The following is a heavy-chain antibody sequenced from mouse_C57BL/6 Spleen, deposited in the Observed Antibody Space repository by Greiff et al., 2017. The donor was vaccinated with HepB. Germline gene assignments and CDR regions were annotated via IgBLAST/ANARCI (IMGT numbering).Heavy chain of an antibody. Sequence: VKLMESGAELVKPGASVKMSCKASGYTFTSYWITWVKQRPGQGLEWIGDIYPGSGSTNYNEKFKSKATLTVDTSSSTAYMQLSSLTSEDSAVYYCARARGSSDYWGQGTTLTVSS. CDR2: IYPGSGST. V-gene: IGHV1-55*01. J-gene: IGHJ2*01. CDR3: ARARGSSDY. CDR1: GYTFTSYW. D-gene: IGHD3-2*02.